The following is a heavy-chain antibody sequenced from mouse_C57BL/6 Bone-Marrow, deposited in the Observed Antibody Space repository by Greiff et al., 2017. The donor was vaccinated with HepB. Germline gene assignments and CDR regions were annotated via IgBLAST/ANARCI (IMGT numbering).Heavy chain of an antibody. V-gene: IGHV1-50*01. CDR2: IDPSDSYT. J-gene: IGHJ2*01. CDR1: GYTFTSYW. D-gene: IGHD2-1*01. CDR3: ARLGDYGNYFDY. Sequence: QVQLQQPGAELVKPGASVKLSCKASGYTFTSYWMQWVKQRPGQGLEWIGEIDPSDSYTNYNPKFKGKATLTVDTSSSTAYIQLSSLTSEDSAVYYCARLGDYGNYFDYWGQGTTLTVSS.